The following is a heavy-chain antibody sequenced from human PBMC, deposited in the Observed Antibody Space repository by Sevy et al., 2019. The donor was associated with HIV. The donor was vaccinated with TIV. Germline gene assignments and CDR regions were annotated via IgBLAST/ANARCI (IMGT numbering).Heavy chain of an antibody. CDR3: ARESCSSTRCYVDY. Sequence: GGSLRLSCAASGFTFSSYSMNWVRQAPGKGLEWVSSISSSSSYIYYVDSVKGRFTISRDNAKNSLYLQMNSLRAEDTGVYYSARESCSSTRCYVDYWGQGTLVTVSS. J-gene: IGHJ4*02. CDR2: ISSSSSYI. D-gene: IGHD2-2*01. CDR1: GFTFSSYS. V-gene: IGHV3-21*01.